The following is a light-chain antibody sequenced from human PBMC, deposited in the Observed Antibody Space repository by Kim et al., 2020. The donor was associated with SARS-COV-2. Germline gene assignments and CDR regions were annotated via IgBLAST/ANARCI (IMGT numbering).Light chain of an antibody. CDR2: DDS. V-gene: IGLV3-21*03. J-gene: IGLJ2*01. CDR3: QVWDSSSDHHVV. Sequence: PGKTARITCGGNNIGSKSLHWYQQKPGQAPVLVVYDDSDRPSGIPERFSGSNSGNTATLTISRVEAGDEADYYCQVWDSSSDHHVVFGGGTQLTVL. CDR1: NIGSKS.